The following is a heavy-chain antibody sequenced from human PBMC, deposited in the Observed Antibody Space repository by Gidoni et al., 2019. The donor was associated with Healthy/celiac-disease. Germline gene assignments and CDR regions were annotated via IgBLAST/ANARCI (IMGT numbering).Heavy chain of an antibody. CDR2: IRSKANSYAT. Sequence: EVQLVESGGGWVQPGGSLKLSGAAAGVTFSGSAMHWVRPASGKGLEWVGRIRSKANSYATAYAASVKGRFTISRDDSKNTAYLQMNSLKTEDTAVYYCTSSTVTMDHWGQGTLVTVSS. V-gene: IGHV3-73*01. CDR1: GVTFSGSA. D-gene: IGHD4-17*01. J-gene: IGHJ4*02. CDR3: TSSTVTMDH.